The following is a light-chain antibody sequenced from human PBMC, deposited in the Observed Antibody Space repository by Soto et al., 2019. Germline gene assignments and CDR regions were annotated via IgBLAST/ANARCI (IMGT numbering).Light chain of an antibody. CDR2: DVR. Sequence: QSALTQPRSVSGSPGQSVTISCTGSSSDVGGYNYVSWHQHHPGKAPKLIIYDVRKRPSGVPNRFSGSKSSNTASLTISGLQAEDEADYFCCSYAGTYAVVFGGGTKLTVL. V-gene: IGLV2-11*01. CDR1: SSDVGGYNY. J-gene: IGLJ2*01. CDR3: CSYAGTYAVV.